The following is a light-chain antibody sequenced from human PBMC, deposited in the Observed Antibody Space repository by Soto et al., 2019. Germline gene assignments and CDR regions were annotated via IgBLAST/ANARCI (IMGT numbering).Light chain of an antibody. J-gene: IGKJ1*01. CDR2: DAS. CDR1: QSVSSY. V-gene: IGKV3-11*01. CDR3: QQRSNWRT. Sequence: EIVLTQSPATLYLSPGERATLSCRASQSVSSYLAWYQQKPGQAPRLLIYDASNRATGIPARFSGSGSGTDFPLTISSLEPEDFAVYYCQQRSNWRTFGQGTKVEIK.